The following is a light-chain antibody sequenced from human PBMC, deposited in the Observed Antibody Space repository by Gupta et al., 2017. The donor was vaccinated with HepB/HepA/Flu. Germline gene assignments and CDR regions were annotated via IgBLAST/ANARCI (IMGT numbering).Light chain of an antibody. Sequence: DIVMTKPPHPLAVSLGERSTINCKSSQSLLFRSNNKNYLAWYQQKPGRPPKLLIYWASTRESGVPDRFSGSGSGTDFSLTISSLQAEDVAVYYCQQFFSTLVSFGGGTKVEIK. V-gene: IGKV4-1*01. CDR2: WAS. CDR1: QSLLFRSNNKNY. J-gene: IGKJ4*01. CDR3: QQFFSTLVS.